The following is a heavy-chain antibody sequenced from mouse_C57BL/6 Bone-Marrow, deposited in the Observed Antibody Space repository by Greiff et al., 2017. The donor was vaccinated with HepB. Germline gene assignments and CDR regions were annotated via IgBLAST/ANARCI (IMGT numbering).Heavy chain of an antibody. J-gene: IGHJ4*01. CDR2: ISDGGSYT. V-gene: IGHV5-4*01. CDR1: GFTFSSYA. CDR3: ARDLTVTAMDY. D-gene: IGHD4-1*01. Sequence: DVKLVESGGGLVKPGGSLKLSCAASGFTFSSYAMSWVRQTPEKRLEWVATISDGGSYTYYPDNVKGRFTISRDNAKNNLYLQMSHLKSEDTAMYYCARDLTVTAMDYWGQVTSVTVSS.